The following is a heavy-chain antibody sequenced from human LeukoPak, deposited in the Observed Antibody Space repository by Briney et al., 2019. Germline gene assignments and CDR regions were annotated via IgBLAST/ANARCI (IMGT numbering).Heavy chain of an antibody. D-gene: IGHD3-10*01. V-gene: IGHV3-53*01. CDR2: IYSGGST. Sequence: GGSLRLSCAASGFNISNNYMNWVRQAPGKGLEWFSVIYSGGSTYYADSVKGRFTISRDSSKNTLYLQINSLRVDDTAVYYCARDRGDYWGQGTLVTVSS. CDR3: ARDRGDY. CDR1: GFNISNNY. J-gene: IGHJ4*02.